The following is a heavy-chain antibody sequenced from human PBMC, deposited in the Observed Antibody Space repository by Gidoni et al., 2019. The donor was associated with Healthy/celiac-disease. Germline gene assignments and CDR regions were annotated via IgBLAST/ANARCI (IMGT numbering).Heavy chain of an antibody. J-gene: IGHJ5*02. D-gene: IGHD2-2*01. Sequence: EVQLVESGGGLVQPGGSLRPSCAASGFTFSSYWMHWVRQAPGKGLVWVSRINSDGSSTSYADSVKGRFTISRDNAKNTLYLQMNSLRAEDTAVYYCARDYRYCSSTSCPPRGWFDPWGQGTLVTVSS. CDR2: INSDGSST. CDR1: GFTFSSYW. CDR3: ARDYRYCSSTSCPPRGWFDP. V-gene: IGHV3-74*01.